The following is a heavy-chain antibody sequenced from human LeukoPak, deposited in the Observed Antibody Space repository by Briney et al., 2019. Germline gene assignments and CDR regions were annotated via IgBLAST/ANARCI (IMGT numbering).Heavy chain of an antibody. CDR1: GFTFSSYG. D-gene: IGHD2-2*01. CDR3: ARNLPAADY. V-gene: IGHV3-30*03. CDR2: ISYDGSNK. J-gene: IGHJ4*02. Sequence: GRSLRLSCAASGFTFSSYGMHWVRQAPGKGLEWVAVISYDGSNKYYADSVKGRFTISRDNAKSSLYLQMNSLRAEDTAVYYCARNLPAADYWGQGTLVTVSS.